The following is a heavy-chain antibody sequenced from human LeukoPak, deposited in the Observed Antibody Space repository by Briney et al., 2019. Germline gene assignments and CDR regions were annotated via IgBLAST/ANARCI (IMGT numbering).Heavy chain of an antibody. J-gene: IGHJ4*02. CDR2: VHLDGRT. CDR3: AREGGFYRPLDY. V-gene: IGHV4-4*02. CDR1: GGSVSSTNW. D-gene: IGHD6-25*01. Sequence: ETVSLICGVSGGSVSSTNWWTWLRQPPGKGLEWIGEVHLDGRTNFNPSLKSRLTMSVDLSENHVSLKLTSVTAADTAVYYCAREGGFYRPLDYSGQGTLVTVSS.